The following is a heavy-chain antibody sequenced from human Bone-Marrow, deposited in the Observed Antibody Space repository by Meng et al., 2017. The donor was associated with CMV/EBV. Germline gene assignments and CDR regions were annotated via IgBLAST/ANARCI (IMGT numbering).Heavy chain of an antibody. Sequence: LSLTCAASGFTFSSYAMHWVRQAPGKGLEWVAVISYDGSNKYYADSVKGRFTISRDNSKNTLYLQMNSLRAEDTAVYYCASSGWYSGGDYWGQRTLVTVSS. CDR3: ASSGWYSGGDY. D-gene: IGHD6-19*01. V-gene: IGHV3-30-3*01. CDR1: GFTFSSYA. J-gene: IGHJ4*02. CDR2: ISYDGSNK.